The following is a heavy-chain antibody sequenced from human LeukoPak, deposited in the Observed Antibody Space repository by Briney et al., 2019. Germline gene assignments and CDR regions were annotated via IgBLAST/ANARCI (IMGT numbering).Heavy chain of an antibody. V-gene: IGHV1-8*01. D-gene: IGHD3-16*01. CDR1: GYTFTSYD. CDR3: AKDRAPWGIDAFDI. J-gene: IGHJ3*02. CDR2: MNPNSGNT. Sequence: ASVKVSCKASGYTFTSYDINWVRQATGQGLEWMGWMNPNSGNTGYAQKFQGRVTMTRNTSISTAYMELSSLRSEDTAVYYCAKDRAPWGIDAFDIWGQGTMVTVSS.